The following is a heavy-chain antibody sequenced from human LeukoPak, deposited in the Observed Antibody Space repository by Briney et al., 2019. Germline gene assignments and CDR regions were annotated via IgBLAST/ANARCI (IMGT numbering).Heavy chain of an antibody. CDR2: INPNSGGT. J-gene: IGHJ6*03. Sequence: PRASVKVSCKASGYTFTGYYMHWVRQAPGQGLEWMGWINPNSGGTNYAQKFQGRVTMTRDTSISTAYMELSRLRSDDTAVYYCARSSWYLGGYYMDVWGKGTTVTVPS. CDR1: GYTFTGYY. V-gene: IGHV1-2*02. CDR3: ARSSWYLGGYYMDV. D-gene: IGHD6-13*01.